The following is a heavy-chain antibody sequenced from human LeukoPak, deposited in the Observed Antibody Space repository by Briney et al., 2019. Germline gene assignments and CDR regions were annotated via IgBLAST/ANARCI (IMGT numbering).Heavy chain of an antibody. D-gene: IGHD3-16*01. V-gene: IGHV2-5*02. J-gene: IGHJ3*01. CDR3: AHIEITYAGISRDDAFDV. Sequence: SGPTLVKPTQTLTLTCTFSGFSLTTTGVAVGWIRQPPGKALEWLAIIYWDDDKRYSPSLKSRLTISKDTSRNQVVLTMSNMDPVDTATYFCAHIEITYAGISRDDAFDVWGQGTRVTVSS. CDR1: GFSLTTTGVA. CDR2: IYWDDDK.